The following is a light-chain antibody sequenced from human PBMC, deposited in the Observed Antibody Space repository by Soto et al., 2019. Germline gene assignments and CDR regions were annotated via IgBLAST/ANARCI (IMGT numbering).Light chain of an antibody. CDR1: QSISSW. J-gene: IGKJ2*01. CDR3: QQYNSYST. V-gene: IGKV1-5*03. CDR2: KAS. Sequence: DIQMTQSPSTLSASVGDRVTITCRASQSISSWLAWYQQKPGKAPKLLIYKASSLESGVPSRFSGSGSGTEFTHTISSLQPDDFATYYCQQYNSYSTFGQGNKLEIK.